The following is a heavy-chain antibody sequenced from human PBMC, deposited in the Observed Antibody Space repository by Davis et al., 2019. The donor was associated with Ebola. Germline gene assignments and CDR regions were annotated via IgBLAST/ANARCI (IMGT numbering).Heavy chain of an antibody. CDR2: FSSSGSTI. D-gene: IGHD2-2*01. J-gene: IGHJ4*02. CDR1: GFTFSSYE. Sequence: GESLKISCAASGFTFSSYEMNWVRQAPGKGLEWVSYFSSSGSTIYYADSVKGRFTISRDKAKNALYLQMNSLRAEDRAVYYCARDRASPIGYCSSTSCRPLFDYWGQGTLVTVSS. CDR3: ARDRASPIGYCSSTSCRPLFDY. V-gene: IGHV3-48*03.